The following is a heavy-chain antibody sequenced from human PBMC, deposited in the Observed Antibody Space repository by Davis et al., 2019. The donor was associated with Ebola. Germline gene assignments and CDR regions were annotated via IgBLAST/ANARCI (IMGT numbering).Heavy chain of an antibody. V-gene: IGHV3-23*01. CDR1: EFTFSNYD. Sequence: GESLKISCAASEFTFSNYDMGWVRQVPGKGLEWVSGVNGSGCSTYYADSVKGRFTLSRDNAKNSLDLQMNTLRAEDTAVYFCAKHGTPTAIGGQGTLVTVSS. CDR2: VNGSGCST. J-gene: IGHJ4*02. D-gene: IGHD2-2*01. CDR3: AKHGTPTAI.